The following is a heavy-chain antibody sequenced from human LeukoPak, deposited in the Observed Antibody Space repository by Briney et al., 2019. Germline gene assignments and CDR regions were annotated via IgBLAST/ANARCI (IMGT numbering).Heavy chain of an antibody. CDR1: GGSFSGYY. J-gene: IGHJ6*03. D-gene: IGHD2-2*01. Sequence: PSETLSLTCAVYGGSFSGYYWSWIRQPPGKGLEWIGEINHSGSTNYNPSLKSRVTISVDTSKNQFSLKLSSVTAADTAVYYCARSNADSYYYYYYMDVWGKGTTVTISS. CDR3: ARSNADSYYYYYYMDV. CDR2: INHSGST. V-gene: IGHV4-34*01.